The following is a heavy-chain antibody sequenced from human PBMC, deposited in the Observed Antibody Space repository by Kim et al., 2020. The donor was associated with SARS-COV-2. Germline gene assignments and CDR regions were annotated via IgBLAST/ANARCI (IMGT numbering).Heavy chain of an antibody. J-gene: IGHJ6*02. V-gene: IGHV1-3*01. CDR1: GYTFTSYA. CDR3: ASRFGSGWSYYYYGMDV. D-gene: IGHD6-19*01. Sequence: ASVKVSCKASGYTFTSYAMHWVRQAPGQRLEWMGWINAGNGNTKYSQKFQGRVTITRDTSASTAYMELSSLRSEDTAVYYCASRFGSGWSYYYYGMDVWGQGTTVTVSS. CDR2: INAGNGNT.